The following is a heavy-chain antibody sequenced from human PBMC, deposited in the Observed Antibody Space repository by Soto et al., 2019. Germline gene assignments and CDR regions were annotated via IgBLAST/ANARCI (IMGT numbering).Heavy chain of an antibody. Sequence: EVQLVESGGGLVKPGGSLRLSCAASGFTFSSYSMNWVRQAPGKGLEWVSSISSSRSYIYYADSGKGRFTSSRDNAKNSLSLQMNSLRAEDTAVYYCARDVHYDTLTGYYVKSWFDPWGQGTLVTVSS. D-gene: IGHD3-9*01. V-gene: IGHV3-21*01. CDR3: ARDVHYDTLTGYYVKSWFDP. CDR1: GFTFSSYS. CDR2: ISSSRSYI. J-gene: IGHJ5*02.